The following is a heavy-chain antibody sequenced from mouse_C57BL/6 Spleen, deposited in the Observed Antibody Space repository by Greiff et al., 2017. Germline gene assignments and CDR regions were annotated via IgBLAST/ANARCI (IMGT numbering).Heavy chain of an antibody. CDR1: GYSITSGYY. CDR2: ISYDGSN. CDR3: AAGDWFAY. Sequence: EVKLMESGPGLVKPSQSLSLTCSVTGYSITSGYYWNWIRQFPGNKLEWMGYISYDGSNNYNPSLKNRISITRDTSKNQFFLKLNSVTTEDTATYCCAAGDWFAYWGQGTLVTVSA. V-gene: IGHV3-6*01. J-gene: IGHJ3*01.